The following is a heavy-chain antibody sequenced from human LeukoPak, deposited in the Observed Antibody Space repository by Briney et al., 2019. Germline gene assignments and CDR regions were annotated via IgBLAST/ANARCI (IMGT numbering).Heavy chain of an antibody. CDR2: ISAYNGNT. J-gene: IGHJ4*02. CDR1: GYTFTSYG. D-gene: IGHD6-13*01. CDR3: ARDRAAAAGYSFDY. V-gene: IGHV1-18*01. Sequence: ASVKVSCKASGYTFTSYGISWVRQVPGQGLEWMGWISAYNGNTNYAQKLQGRVTMTIDTSTSTAYMELRSLRSDDTAVYYCARDRAAAAGYSFDYWGQGTLVTVSS.